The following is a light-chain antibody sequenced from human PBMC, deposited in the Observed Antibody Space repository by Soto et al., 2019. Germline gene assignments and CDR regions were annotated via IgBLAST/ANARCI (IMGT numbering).Light chain of an antibody. J-gene: IGLJ1*01. V-gene: IGLV2-8*01. Sequence: QSVLTQPPSASGSPGQSVTISCTGTSSEVSGYNYVSWYQQHPGKAPKLMIYEVSKRPSGVPDLFSGSKSGNTASLTVSGLQAEDEADYYCSSYAGSNNPLYVFGTGTKVTVL. CDR1: SSEVSGYNY. CDR2: EVS. CDR3: SSYAGSNNPLYV.